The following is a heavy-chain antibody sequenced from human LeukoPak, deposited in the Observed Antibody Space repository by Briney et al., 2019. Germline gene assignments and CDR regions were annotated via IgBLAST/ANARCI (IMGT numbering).Heavy chain of an antibody. Sequence: GGSLRLSCTASGFTFSAYAMMWVRQAPGKGPEWVSAIRGGGGSAFYADSVRGRFTISRDNSKYTLFLQMNSLRAEDTAVYYCARDPNGDYIGAFDMWGPGTMVTVSS. V-gene: IGHV3-23*01. CDR2: IRGGGGSA. D-gene: IGHD4-17*01. J-gene: IGHJ3*02. CDR1: GFTFSAYA. CDR3: ARDPNGDYIGAFDM.